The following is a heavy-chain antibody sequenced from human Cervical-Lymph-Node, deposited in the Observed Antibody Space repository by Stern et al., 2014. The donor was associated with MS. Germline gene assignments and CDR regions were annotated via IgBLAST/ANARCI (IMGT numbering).Heavy chain of an antibody. D-gene: IGHD5-18*01. J-gene: IGHJ5*02. CDR3: ARAHVDTWDWFDP. Sequence: EQLVESGGDLVQPGGSLRLSCTASGFTFSTYWMHWVRQAPGKGLVWVSRINGDGSRTSYADSVKGRFTISRDNAKNTLYVQMNSLRVEDTAVYYCARAHVDTWDWFDPWGQGTLVTVSS. CDR2: INGDGSRT. CDR1: GFTFSTYW. V-gene: IGHV3-74*01.